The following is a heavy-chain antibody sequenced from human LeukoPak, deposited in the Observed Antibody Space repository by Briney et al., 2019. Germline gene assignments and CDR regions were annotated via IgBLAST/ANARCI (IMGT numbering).Heavy chain of an antibody. CDR2: IRSDGNVT. CDR1: GFLFRSNG. Sequence: GGSLRLSCEASGFLFRSNGMHWVRQAPGKGLEWVAFIRSDGNVTKYLDSIKGRFTISRDNSKNILYLQLNDVRPDDTAVCFCAKDHGFWSGFLFWGQGTLVTVSS. J-gene: IGHJ4*02. CDR3: AKDHGFWSGFLF. D-gene: IGHD3-3*01. V-gene: IGHV3-30*02.